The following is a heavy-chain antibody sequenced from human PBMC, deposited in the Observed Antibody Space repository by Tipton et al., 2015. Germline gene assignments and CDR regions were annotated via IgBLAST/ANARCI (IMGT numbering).Heavy chain of an antibody. J-gene: IGHJ6*02. CDR3: TRGGDSLVRGVIIVDDMDV. V-gene: IGHV1-69*01. CDR2: IIPRYVTP. D-gene: IGHD3-10*01. CDR1: GVTFTNFA. Sequence: QSGAEVKKPGSSVKVSCKASGVTFTNFAISWVRQAPGQGLEWMGRIIPRYVTPNYAEKFQGRVTITADESASTAYMELSSLRSEDTAVYYCTRGGDSLVRGVIIVDDMDVWGQGTTVTVSS.